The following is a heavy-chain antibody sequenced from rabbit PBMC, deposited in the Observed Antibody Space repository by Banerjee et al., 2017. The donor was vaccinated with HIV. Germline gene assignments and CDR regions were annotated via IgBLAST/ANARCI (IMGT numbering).Heavy chain of an antibody. CDR3: ARDLYPAYTTENL. J-gene: IGHJ4*01. V-gene: IGHV1S40*01. Sequence: QSLEESGGDLVKPGASLTLTCTASGFSFSSTYYMCWVRQAPGKGLEWIACIYTGSGSTYYASWAKGRFTISKTSSTTVTLQMTSLTAADTATYFCARDLYPAYTTENLWGPGTLVTVS. D-gene: IGHD7-1*01. CDR1: GFSFSSTYY. CDR2: IYTGSGST.